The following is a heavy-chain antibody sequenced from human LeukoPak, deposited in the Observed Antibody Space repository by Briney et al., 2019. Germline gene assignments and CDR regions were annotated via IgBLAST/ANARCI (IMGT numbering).Heavy chain of an antibody. D-gene: IGHD1-14*01. Sequence: SETLSLTRTVSGASMTSDYWSWIRQPPGKGLEWIGYVYHSGTTHYNPSLESRVTISMDTSKNQFSLKLRSVTAADTAVYYCARRPRTAFDIWGRGTMVTVSS. J-gene: IGHJ3*02. CDR2: VYHSGTT. CDR1: GASMTSDY. V-gene: IGHV4-59*01. CDR3: ARRPRTAFDI.